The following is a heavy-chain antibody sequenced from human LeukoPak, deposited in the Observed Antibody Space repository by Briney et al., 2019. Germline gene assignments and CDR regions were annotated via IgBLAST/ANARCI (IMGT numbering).Heavy chain of an antibody. Sequence: GESLRLSCAAYGFTFSSYAMSWVRQAPGKGLEWVSAISGSGGSTYYAASVKGRFTISRDNSTNTLYLQMNSLRADDTAVYYWAKVVDCSGGSCYFDYWGQRTLVTASS. D-gene: IGHD2-15*01. V-gene: IGHV3-23*01. CDR2: ISGSGGST. CDR3: AKVVDCSGGSCYFDY. CDR1: GFTFSSYA. J-gene: IGHJ4*02.